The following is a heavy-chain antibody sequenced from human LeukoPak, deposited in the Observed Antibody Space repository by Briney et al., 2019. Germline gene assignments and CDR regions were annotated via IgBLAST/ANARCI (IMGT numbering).Heavy chain of an antibody. CDR2: INPNSGGT. D-gene: IGHD3-22*01. CDR1: GYTFTGYY. V-gene: IGHV1-2*02. CDR3: ASSETEQNYYDSSGSA. J-gene: IGHJ5*02. Sequence: ASVKVSCKASGYTFTGYYMHWVRQAPGQGLEWMGWINPNSGGTNYAQKFQGRVTMTRDTSISTAYMELSSLRSEDTAVYYCASSETEQNYYDSSGSAWGQGTLVTVSS.